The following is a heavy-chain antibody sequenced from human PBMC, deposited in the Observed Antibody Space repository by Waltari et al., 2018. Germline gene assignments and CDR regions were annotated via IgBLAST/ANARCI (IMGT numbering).Heavy chain of an antibody. J-gene: IGHJ4*02. V-gene: IGHV3-23*01. D-gene: IGHD1-26*01. CDR1: GFTFSSYA. Sequence: EVQLLESGGGLVQPGGSLRLSCAASGFTFSSYAMSWARQAPGKGLEWVSAISGSGGSTYYADSVKGRFTISRDNSKNTLYLQMNSLRAEDTAVYYCAKDHGLEILRLVDYWGQGTLVTVSS. CDR3: AKDHGLEILRLVDY. CDR2: ISGSGGST.